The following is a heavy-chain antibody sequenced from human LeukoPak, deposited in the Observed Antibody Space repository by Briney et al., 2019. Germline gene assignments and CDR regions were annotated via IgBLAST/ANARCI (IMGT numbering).Heavy chain of an antibody. CDR1: GYTFTGYY. D-gene: IGHD4-17*01. V-gene: IGHV1-2*02. CDR2: INPNSGGT. CDR3: ARVWDYGDYYFDY. J-gene: IGHJ4*02. Sequence: WASVKVSCKASGYTFTGYYMHWVRQAPGQGLEWMGWINPNSGGTNYAQKFQSRVTMTRDTSISTAYMELSRLRSDDTAVYYCARVWDYGDYYFDYWGQGTLVTVSS.